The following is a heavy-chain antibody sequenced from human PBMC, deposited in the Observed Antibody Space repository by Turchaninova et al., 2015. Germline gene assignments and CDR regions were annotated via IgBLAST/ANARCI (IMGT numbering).Heavy chain of an antibody. V-gene: IGHV1-46*01. J-gene: IGHJ4*02. CDR2: IHPSGGST. CDR3: ARDRYETGTSFAYY. CDR1: GYTFTKYY. Sequence: QAQLVQYGAEVKKPGAPGKVSCKEAGYTFTKYYMHWPRQAPGQGLEWMGRIHPSGGSTRYAQKFQGRVTMTRDTSTSTVYMELSSLRSEDTAMYFCARDRYETGTSFAYYWGQGTLVTVSS. D-gene: IGHD1-14*01.